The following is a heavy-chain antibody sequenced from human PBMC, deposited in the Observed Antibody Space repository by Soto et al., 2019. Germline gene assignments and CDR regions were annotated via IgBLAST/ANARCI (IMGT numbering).Heavy chain of an antibody. Sequence: GGSLRLSCAASGFTFSSYSMTWVRQAPGKGLEWVSHISSSTGDTYYVDSVKGRFTISRDNAKNSLYLQMNSLRAEDTAVYYCARIVGVYSGSGIYHYPFDYWGQGTLVTVSS. J-gene: IGHJ4*02. CDR3: ARIVGVYSGSGIYHYPFDY. V-gene: IGHV3-48*01. D-gene: IGHD3-10*01. CDR1: GFTFSSYS. CDR2: ISSSTGDT.